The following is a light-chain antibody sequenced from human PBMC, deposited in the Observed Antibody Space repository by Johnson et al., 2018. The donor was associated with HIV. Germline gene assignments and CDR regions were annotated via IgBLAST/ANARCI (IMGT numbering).Light chain of an antibody. Sequence: QSLFSQPPSVSAAPGQKVTISCSGSSSNIGNNYLSWYQKLPGTAPKLLIYENNKRPSGIPDRFSGSKSGTSATLGITGLQTGDEADYYCGTWDSSLNAYVFGAATKVAVL. J-gene: IGLJ1*01. CDR1: SSNIGNNY. CDR2: ENN. CDR3: GTWDSSLNAYV. V-gene: IGLV1-51*02.